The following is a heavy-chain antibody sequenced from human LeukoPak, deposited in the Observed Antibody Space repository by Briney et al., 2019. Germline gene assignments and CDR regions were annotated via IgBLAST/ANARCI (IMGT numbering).Heavy chain of an antibody. CDR1: GGSISSGGYY. CDR2: IYHSGST. V-gene: IGHV4-30-2*01. D-gene: IGHD6-13*01. Sequence: PSQTLSLTCTVSGGSISSGGYYWSWIRQPPGKGLEWIGYIYHSGSTYYNPSLKSRVTISVDRSKNQFSLKLSSVTAADTAVYYCAGGDSSSWYPHWFDPWGQGTLVTVSS. J-gene: IGHJ5*02. CDR3: AGGDSSSWYPHWFDP.